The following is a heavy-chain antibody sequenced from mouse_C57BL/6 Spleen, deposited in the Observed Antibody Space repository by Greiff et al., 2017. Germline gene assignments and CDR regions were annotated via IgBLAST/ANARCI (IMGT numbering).Heavy chain of an antibody. CDR2: IYPGGGYT. CDR1: GYTFTNYW. J-gene: IGHJ4*01. D-gene: IGHD2-3*01. Sequence: VQLQESGAELVRPGTSVKMSCKASGYTFTNYWIGWAKQRPGHGLEWIGDIYPGGGYTNYNEKFKGKATLTADKSSSTAYMQFSSLTSEDSAIYYCAREGYDGPGYYYAMDYWGQGTSVTVSS. CDR3: AREGYDGPGYYYAMDY. V-gene: IGHV1-63*01.